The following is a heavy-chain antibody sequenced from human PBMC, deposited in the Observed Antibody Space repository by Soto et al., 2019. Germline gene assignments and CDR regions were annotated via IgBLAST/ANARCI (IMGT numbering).Heavy chain of an antibody. D-gene: IGHD6-13*01. CDR3: AISHGYSSSLSHYYYYGMDV. J-gene: IGHJ6*02. Sequence: EVQLVQSGAEVKKPGESLKISCKGSGYSFTSYWIGWVRQMPGKGLEWMGIIYPGDSDTRYSPSFQGQVTISADKSISTAYLQWSSLKASDTAMYYCAISHGYSSSLSHYYYYGMDVWGQGTTVTVSS. CDR2: IYPGDSDT. V-gene: IGHV5-51*03. CDR1: GYSFTSYW.